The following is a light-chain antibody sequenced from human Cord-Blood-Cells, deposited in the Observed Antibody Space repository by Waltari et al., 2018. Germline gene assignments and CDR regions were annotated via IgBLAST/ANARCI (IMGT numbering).Light chain of an antibody. Sequence: EIVMTQSPATLSVSPGERATLSCRASQSVSSNLAWYQQKPGQAPRLLIYGASTRATGIPARCSGSGSGPEFTLTISILQSDYVAVYYCQQYNNWRYSFGQGTKLEIK. CDR3: QQYNNWRYS. CDR1: QSVSSN. CDR2: GAS. J-gene: IGKJ2*03. V-gene: IGKV3-15*01.